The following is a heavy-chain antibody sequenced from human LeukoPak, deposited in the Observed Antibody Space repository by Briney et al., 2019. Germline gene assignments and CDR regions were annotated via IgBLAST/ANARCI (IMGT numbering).Heavy chain of an antibody. Sequence: ASVKVSCKASGYTFTSYDINWVRQATGQGLEWMGWMNPNSGNTGYAQKFQGRVTMTRNTSISTAYMELSSLRSEDTAVYYCASDGGGSGSHHPWGQGTLVTVSS. CDR1: GYTFTSYD. V-gene: IGHV1-8*01. D-gene: IGHD3-10*01. J-gene: IGHJ5*02. CDR2: MNPNSGNT. CDR3: ASDGGGSGSHHP.